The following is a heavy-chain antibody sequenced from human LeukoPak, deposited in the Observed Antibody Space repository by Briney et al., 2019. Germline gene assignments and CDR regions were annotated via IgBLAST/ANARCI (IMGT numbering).Heavy chain of an antibody. J-gene: IGHJ4*02. CDR2: ISAYNGNT. CDR1: GYTFTSYG. V-gene: IGHV1-18*01. D-gene: IGHD3-10*01. Sequence: ASVKVSCKASGYTFTSYGISWVRQAPGQGLEWMGWISAYNGNTNYAQKLQGRVTMTTDTSTSTAYMELRSLRSDDTAVYYCARVYSKLWFEELLYFDYWGQGTLVTVSS. CDR3: ARVYSKLWFEELLYFDY.